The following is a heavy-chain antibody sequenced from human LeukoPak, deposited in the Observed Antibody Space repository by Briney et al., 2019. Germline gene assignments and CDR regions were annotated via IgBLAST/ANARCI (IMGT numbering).Heavy chain of an antibody. CDR2: MNPNSGNT. V-gene: IGHV1-8*01. D-gene: IGHD3-3*01. CDR1: GYTFTSYD. CDR3: ARSPETLRFLEWLPPNYYYGMDV. J-gene: IGHJ6*02. Sequence: ASVKVSCKASGYTFTSYDINWVRQATGQGLEWMGWMNPNSGNTGYAQKFQGRVTMTRNTSISTAYMELSSLRSEDTAVYYCARSPETLRFLEWLPPNYYYGMDVWGQGTTVTVSS.